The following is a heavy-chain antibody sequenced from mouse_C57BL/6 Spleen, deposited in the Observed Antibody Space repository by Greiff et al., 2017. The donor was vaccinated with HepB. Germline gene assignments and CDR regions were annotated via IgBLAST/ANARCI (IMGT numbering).Heavy chain of an antibody. CDR2: IWTGGGT. Sequence: VKLVESGPGLVAPSQSLSITCTVSGFSLTSYAISWVRQPPGKGLEWLGVIWTGGGTNYNSALKSRLSISKDNSKSQVFLKMNSLQTDDTARYYCARYYYGSRNWYFDVWGTGTTVTVSS. J-gene: IGHJ1*03. CDR3: ARYYYGSRNWYFDV. D-gene: IGHD1-1*01. CDR1: GFSLTSYA. V-gene: IGHV2-9-1*01.